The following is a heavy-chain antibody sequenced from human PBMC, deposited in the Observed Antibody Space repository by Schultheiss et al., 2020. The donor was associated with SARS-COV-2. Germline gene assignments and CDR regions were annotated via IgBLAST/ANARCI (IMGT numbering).Heavy chain of an antibody. CDR1: GFTFSSYA. CDR3: ARDDGLYDYIWGSYRSYYYYGMDV. CDR2: ISGSGGST. D-gene: IGHD3-16*02. Sequence: GGSLRLSCAASGFTFSSYAMSWVRQAPGKGLEWVSAISGSGGSTYYADSVKGRFTISRDNSKNTLYLQMNSLRAEDTAVYYCARDDGLYDYIWGSYRSYYYYGMDVWGQGTTVTVSS. J-gene: IGHJ6*02. V-gene: IGHV3-23*01.